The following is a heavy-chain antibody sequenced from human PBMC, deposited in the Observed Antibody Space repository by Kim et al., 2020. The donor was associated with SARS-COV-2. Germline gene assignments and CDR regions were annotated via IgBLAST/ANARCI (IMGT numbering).Heavy chain of an antibody. CDR1: GFTFANYG. Sequence: GGSLRLSCSASGFTFANYGMHWVRQAPGKGLEYVSVISNNGGATYYTDSVKGRFTIARDNSKNMLYLQMSSLTMEDAAVYYCTTSKRTSPEYWGRGTLVT. CDR2: ISNNGGAT. J-gene: IGHJ4*02. V-gene: IGHV3-64D*06. D-gene: IGHD1-1*01. CDR3: TTSKRTSPEY.